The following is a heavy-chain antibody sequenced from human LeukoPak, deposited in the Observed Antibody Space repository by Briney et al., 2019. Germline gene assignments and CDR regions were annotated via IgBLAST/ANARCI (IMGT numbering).Heavy chain of an antibody. D-gene: IGHD3-22*01. V-gene: IGHV3-21*01. CDR2: ISSSSSYI. CDR3: ARGRVDFYYDSSGYSLPFDY. Sequence: GGSLRLSCAASGFTFSSYSMNWVRQAPGKGLEWVSSISSSSSYIYYADSVKGRFTISRDNAKNSLYLQMNSLRAEDTAVYYCARGRVDFYYDSSGYSLPFDYWGQGTLVPVSS. CDR1: GFTFSSYS. J-gene: IGHJ4*02.